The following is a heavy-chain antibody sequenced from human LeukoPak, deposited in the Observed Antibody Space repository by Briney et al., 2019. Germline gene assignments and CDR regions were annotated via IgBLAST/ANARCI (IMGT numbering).Heavy chain of an antibody. V-gene: IGHV3-53*01. D-gene: IGHD3-10*01. CDR2: IYSGGST. CDR1: GFTVSTNY. J-gene: IGHJ4*02. Sequence: GGSLRLSCAASGFTVSTNYMSWVRQAPGKGLEWVSIIYSGGSTYYADSVKGRFTISRDSSKNTLYLQMNSLRAEDTAVYYCARHRSEAAYDFWGLGTLVTVSS. CDR3: ARHRSEAAYDF.